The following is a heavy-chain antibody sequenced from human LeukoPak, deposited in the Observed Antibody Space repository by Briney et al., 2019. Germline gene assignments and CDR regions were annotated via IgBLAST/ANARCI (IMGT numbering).Heavy chain of an antibody. V-gene: IGHV3-33*01. CDR3: ARATYYYYGMDV. Sequence: GGSLRLSCAASGFTFSSYGMHWVRQAPGKGLEWVAVIWYDGSNKYYADSVKGRFTTSRDNSKNTLYLQMNSLRAEDTAVYYCARATYYYYGMDVWGQGTTVTVSS. J-gene: IGHJ6*02. CDR2: IWYDGSNK. CDR1: GFTFSSYG.